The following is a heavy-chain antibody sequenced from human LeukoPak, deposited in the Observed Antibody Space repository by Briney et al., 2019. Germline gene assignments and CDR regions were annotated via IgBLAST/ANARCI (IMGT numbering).Heavy chain of an antibody. J-gene: IGHJ1*01. D-gene: IGHD6-13*01. CDR2: IIPIFGTA. CDR3: ARDPYSSSWYVGYSQH. Sequence: SVKVSCKASGGTFSSYAISWVRQAPGQGLEWMGGIIPIFGTANFAQKLQGRVTITADKTTSTAYMELSSLRSEDTAVYYCARDPYSSSWYVGYSQHWGQGTLVTVSS. CDR1: GGTFSSYA. V-gene: IGHV1-69*06.